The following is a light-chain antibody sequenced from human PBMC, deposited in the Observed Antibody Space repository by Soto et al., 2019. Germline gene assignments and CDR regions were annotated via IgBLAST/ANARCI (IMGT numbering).Light chain of an antibody. CDR1: SSDVGGYHY. V-gene: IGLV2-14*01. Sequence: QSALTQPASVSGSPGQLITISCTGTSSDVGGYHYVSWYQQHPGKAPKLMIYEVSNRPSGVSNRFSGSKSGNTASLTISGLQAEDEADYYCSSYTSTSTYVFGTVTKLTVL. CDR2: EVS. J-gene: IGLJ1*01. CDR3: SSYTSTSTYV.